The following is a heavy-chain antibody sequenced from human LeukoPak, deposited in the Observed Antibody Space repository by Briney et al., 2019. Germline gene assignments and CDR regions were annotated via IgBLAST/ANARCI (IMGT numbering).Heavy chain of an antibody. CDR1: GGSISSSSYY. J-gene: IGHJ5*02. D-gene: IGHD2-15*01. CDR2: IYYSGST. V-gene: IGHV4-39*07. CDR3: ARVKDILVWFDP. Sequence: PSETLSLTCTVSGGSISSSSYYWGWIRQPPGKGLEWIGSIYYSGSTYYNPSLKSRVTISVDTSKNQFSLKLSSVTAADTAVYYCARVKDILVWFDPWGQGTLVTVSS.